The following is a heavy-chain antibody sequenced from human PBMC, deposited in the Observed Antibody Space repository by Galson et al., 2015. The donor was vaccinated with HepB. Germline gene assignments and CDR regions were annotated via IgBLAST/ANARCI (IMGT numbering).Heavy chain of an antibody. Sequence: SLRLSCAASGFTFSSYSMNWVRQAPGKGLEWVSYISSSSSTIYYADSVKGRFTISRDNAKNSLYLQMNSLRDEDTAVYYCARVDDRTYYYYGMDVWGQGTTVTGSS. J-gene: IGHJ6*02. CDR1: GFTFSSYS. V-gene: IGHV3-48*02. CDR2: ISSSSSTI. D-gene: IGHD3-3*01. CDR3: ARVDDRTYYYYGMDV.